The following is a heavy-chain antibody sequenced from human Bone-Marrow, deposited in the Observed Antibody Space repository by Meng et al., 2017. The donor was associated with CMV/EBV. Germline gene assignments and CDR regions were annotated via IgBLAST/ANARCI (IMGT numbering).Heavy chain of an antibody. J-gene: IGHJ4*02. CDR2: IIAIFGTA. V-gene: IGHV1-69*05. Sequence: KISCAASGFTFSSYSMNWVRQAPGQGLEWMGGIIAIFGTANYAQKFQGRVTITTDESTSTAYMELSSLRSEDTAVYYCATAGNHHDTSGYYNYWGQGTLVTVSS. CDR3: ATAGNHHDTSGYYNY. CDR1: GFTFSSYS. D-gene: IGHD3-22*01.